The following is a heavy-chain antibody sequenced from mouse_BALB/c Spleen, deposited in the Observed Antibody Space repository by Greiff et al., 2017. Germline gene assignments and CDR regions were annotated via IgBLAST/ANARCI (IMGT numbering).Heavy chain of an antibody. CDR2: IYPGDGDT. CDR3: ARAVYYYGSSPTNFDY. V-gene: IGHV1-82*01. Sequence: QVQLKESGPELVKPGASVKISCKASGYAFSSSWMNWVKQRPGQGLEWIGRIYPGDGDTNYNGKFKGKATLTADKSSSTAYMQLSSLTSVDSAVYFCARAVYYYGSSPTNFDYWGQGTTLTVSS. D-gene: IGHD1-1*01. CDR1: GYAFSSSW. J-gene: IGHJ2*01.